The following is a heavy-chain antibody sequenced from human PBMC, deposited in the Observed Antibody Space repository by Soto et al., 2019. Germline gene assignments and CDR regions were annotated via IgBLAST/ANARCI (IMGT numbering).Heavy chain of an antibody. CDR1: GFTFGNYW. CDR3: SREDDFWSGFEYNFFYYLAV. D-gene: IGHD3-3*01. J-gene: IGHJ6*03. Sequence: EVQLVQSGGGLVQPGGSLRLSCEASGFTFGNYWMSWVRQAPGKGLEWLANIKEDGSEKNYVDAVKGRFSISRDKAKKSLYLGMNSLRDEDTSVYSCSREDDFWSGFEYNFFYYLAVWGRGTTVTVSS. CDR2: IKEDGSEK. V-gene: IGHV3-7*03.